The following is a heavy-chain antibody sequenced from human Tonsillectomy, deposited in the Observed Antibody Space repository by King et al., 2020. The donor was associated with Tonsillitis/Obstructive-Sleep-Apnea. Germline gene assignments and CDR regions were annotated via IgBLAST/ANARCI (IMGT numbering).Heavy chain of an antibody. Sequence: QLVQSGAEVKKSGASVKVSCKASGYTFTSYLITWVRQAPGQGLQWMGWISVLNANTNYAQKLQGRVTMTTDTSTSTAYMELRSLRSDDTAIYYCARLPGITIFGVAPYYMDVWGKGTTVTVSS. V-gene: IGHV1-18*01. J-gene: IGHJ6*03. CDR2: ISVLNANT. CDR3: ARLPGITIFGVAPYYMDV. D-gene: IGHD3-3*01. CDR1: GYTFTSYL.